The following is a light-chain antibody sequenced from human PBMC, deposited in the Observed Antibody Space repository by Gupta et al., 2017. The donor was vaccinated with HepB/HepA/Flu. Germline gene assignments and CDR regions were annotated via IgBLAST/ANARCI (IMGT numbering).Light chain of an antibody. CDR1: SSYIGSWNV. CDR3: CADADANTWL. J-gene: IGLJ3*02. CDR2: EVT. V-gene: IGLV2-23*02. Sequence: QSALTPPASVSGSPRQSITISCTGTSSYIGSWNVVSWYQQYPGKAPQLLIYEVTKRHSGVSNRFSGSKSGNTASLTISGLQAEDEADYYCCADADANTWLFGGGTKLTVL.